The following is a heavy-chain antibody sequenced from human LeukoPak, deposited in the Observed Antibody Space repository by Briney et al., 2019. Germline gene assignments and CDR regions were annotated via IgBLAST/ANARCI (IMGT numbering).Heavy chain of an antibody. Sequence: GGSLRLSCAASGFTFSSHWMTWVRQAPGKGPEWVASINKDGSEQYYVDSVKGRFTISRDNAKNSLSLQVSSLRAEDTAVYYCARGGATSSWYWFFWGQGTLVTVSS. CDR3: ARGGATSSWYWFF. J-gene: IGHJ4*02. CDR1: GFTFSSHW. CDR2: INKDGSEQ. D-gene: IGHD6-13*01. V-gene: IGHV3-7*01.